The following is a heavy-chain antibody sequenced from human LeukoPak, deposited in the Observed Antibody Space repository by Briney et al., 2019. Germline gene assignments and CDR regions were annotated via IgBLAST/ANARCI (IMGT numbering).Heavy chain of an antibody. CDR1: GFTFSSYG. J-gene: IGHJ4*02. CDR3: ARDEV. V-gene: IGHV3-30*03. CDR2: ISYDGSNK. Sequence: GGSLRLSCAASGFTFSSYGMHWVRQAPGKGLEWVAVISYDGSNKYYADSVKGRFTISRDISKNTLYLQMDSLRVEDTAVYYCARDEVWGQGTLVTVSS.